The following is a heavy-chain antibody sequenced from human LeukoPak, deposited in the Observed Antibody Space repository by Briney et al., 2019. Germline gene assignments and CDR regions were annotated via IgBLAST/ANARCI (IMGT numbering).Heavy chain of an antibody. Sequence: TFSSSWMTWIRQPPGKGLEWIGSIFYSGSTYYNPSLKSRVTISVDTSKNQISLKVTSVTAADTAIYYCSRLYSGTRPPDYWGQGTLVTVSS. D-gene: IGHD2-15*01. CDR3: SRLYSGTRPPDY. CDR1: TFSSSW. V-gene: IGHV4-39*01. CDR2: IFYSGST. J-gene: IGHJ4*02.